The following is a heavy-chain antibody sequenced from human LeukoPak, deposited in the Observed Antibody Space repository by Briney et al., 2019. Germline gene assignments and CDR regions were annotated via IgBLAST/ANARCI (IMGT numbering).Heavy chain of an antibody. D-gene: IGHD3-10*01. CDR1: GGSISSYY. Sequence: SETLSLTCTVSGGSISSYYWSWIRQPPGKGLEWIGYIYYSGSTYYNPSLKSRVTISVDTSKNQFSLKLSSVTAADTAVYYCARDRGWFGNGHDAFDIWGQGTMVTVSS. CDR3: ARDRGWFGNGHDAFDI. V-gene: IGHV4-59*12. J-gene: IGHJ3*02. CDR2: IYYSGST.